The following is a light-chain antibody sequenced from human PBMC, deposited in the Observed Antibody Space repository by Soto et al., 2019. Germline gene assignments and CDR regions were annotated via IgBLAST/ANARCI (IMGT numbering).Light chain of an antibody. CDR3: QQYGSSPWT. CDR1: QSVTSNY. V-gene: IGKV3-20*01. Sequence: EIVLTQSPGTLSLFAGERAILSCRATQSVTSNYLAWYQQKPGQAPRLLIYIASRRATGIPDRFSGSGSGTDFTLTISRLEPEDSAVYYCQQYGSSPWTFGQGTKVEIK. CDR2: IAS. J-gene: IGKJ1*01.